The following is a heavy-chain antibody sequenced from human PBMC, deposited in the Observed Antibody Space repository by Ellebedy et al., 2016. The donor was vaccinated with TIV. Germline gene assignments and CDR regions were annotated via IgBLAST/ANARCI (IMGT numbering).Heavy chain of an antibody. CDR3: ARRGSYGDYAVQINNWFDR. CDR1: GFSFRSYW. D-gene: IGHD4-17*01. Sequence: PGGSLRLSCTASGFSFRSYWMAWVRQAPGKGLEWVANIYQDGTMKYSLDSLRGRFVISRDNAKNSLYLQMNSLRTEDTAVYYCARRGSYGDYAVQINNWFDRWGQGTLVIVSS. CDR2: IYQDGTMK. V-gene: IGHV3-7*01. J-gene: IGHJ5*02.